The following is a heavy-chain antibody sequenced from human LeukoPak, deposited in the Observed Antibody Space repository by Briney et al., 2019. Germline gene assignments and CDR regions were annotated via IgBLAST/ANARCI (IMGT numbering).Heavy chain of an antibody. CDR1: GGSISSGGYS. D-gene: IGHD5-12*01. CDR2: IYHSGST. J-gene: IGHJ4*02. CDR3: ARGGGYSGYDMLDFGY. Sequence: PSETLSLTCAVSGGSISSGGYSWSSIRQPPGKGLEWIGYIYHSGSTYYNPSLKSRVTISVDRSKNQFSLKLSSVTAADTAVYYCARGGGYSGYDMLDFGYWGQGTLVTVSS. V-gene: IGHV4-30-2*01.